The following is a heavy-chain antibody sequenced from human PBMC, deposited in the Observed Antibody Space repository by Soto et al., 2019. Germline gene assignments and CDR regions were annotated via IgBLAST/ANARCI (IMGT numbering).Heavy chain of an antibody. CDR3: ARELPPDL. J-gene: IGHJ5*02. V-gene: IGHV3-53*01. D-gene: IGHD2-15*01. CDR2: IWSAGLT. CDR1: GFTVISKY. Sequence: WGSLRLSCAASGFTVISKYINWVRQAPGKGLEWVSIIWSAGLTYYADSVRGRFTISRDISKNILFLQMNNLRAEDSAIYYCARELPPDLWGQGTLVTVSS.